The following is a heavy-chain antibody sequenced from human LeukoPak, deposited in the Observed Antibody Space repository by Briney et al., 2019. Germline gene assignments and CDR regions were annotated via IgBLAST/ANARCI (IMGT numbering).Heavy chain of an antibody. J-gene: IGHJ4*02. V-gene: IGHV1-3*01. Sequence: ASVKVSCKASGYTFTSYAMHWVRQAPGQRLEWMGWINAGNGNTKYSQKFQGRITMTRDTSTSTVYMELSSLRSEDTAVYYCARNADSGFDFWGQGTLVTVSS. D-gene: IGHD3-10*01. CDR2: INAGNGNT. CDR3: ARNADSGFDF. CDR1: GYTFTSYA.